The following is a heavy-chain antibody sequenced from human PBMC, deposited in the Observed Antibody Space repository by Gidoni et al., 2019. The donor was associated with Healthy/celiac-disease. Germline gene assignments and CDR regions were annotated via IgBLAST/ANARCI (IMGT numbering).Heavy chain of an antibody. CDR3: TTEDRVWYVRAFDY. V-gene: IGHV3-15*01. J-gene: IGHJ4*02. CDR2: IKSKTDGGTT. Sequence: EVQLVESGGGLVKPGGSLRLYCAASGFTFSNAWMSWVRQAPGKGLEWVGRIKSKTDGGTTEYAAPVKGRFTISRDDSKNTLYLQMNSLKTEDTAVYYCTTEDRVWYVRAFDYWGQGTLVTVSS. D-gene: IGHD3-10*01. CDR1: GFTFSNAW.